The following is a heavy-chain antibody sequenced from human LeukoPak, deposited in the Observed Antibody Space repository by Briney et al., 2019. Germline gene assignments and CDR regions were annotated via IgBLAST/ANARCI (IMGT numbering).Heavy chain of an antibody. CDR2: INTNTGNP. CDR3: ARGEAGTRYYYYGMDV. V-gene: IGHV7-4-1*02. Sequence: ASVTVSCKASGYTFTSYAMNWVRQAPGQGLEWMGWINTNTGNPTYAQGFTGRFLFSLDTSVSTAYLQISSLKAEDTAVYYCARGEAGTRYYYYGMDVWGQGTTVTVSS. J-gene: IGHJ6*02. CDR1: GYTFTSYA. D-gene: IGHD6-19*01.